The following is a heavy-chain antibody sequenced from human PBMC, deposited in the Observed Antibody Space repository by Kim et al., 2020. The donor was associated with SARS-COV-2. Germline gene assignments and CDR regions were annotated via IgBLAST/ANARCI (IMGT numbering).Heavy chain of an antibody. CDR1: GFTFSSYE. V-gene: IGHV3-48*03. D-gene: IGHD6-6*01. CDR2: ISSSGSTI. Sequence: GGSLRLSCAASGFTFSSYEMNWVRQAPGKGLEWVSYISSSGSTIYYADPVKGRFTISRDNAKNSLYLQMNSLRAEDTAVYYCARDDGLADLYYYYYGMDVWGQGTTVTVSS. CDR3: ARDDGLADLYYYYYGMDV. J-gene: IGHJ6*02.